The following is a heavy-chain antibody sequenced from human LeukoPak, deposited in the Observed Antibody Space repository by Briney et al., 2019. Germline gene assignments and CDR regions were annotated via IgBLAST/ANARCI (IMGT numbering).Heavy chain of an antibody. V-gene: IGHV4-59*01. CDR2: IYHSGST. J-gene: IGHJ3*02. D-gene: IGHD3-22*01. Sequence: SETLSLTCTVSGGSISSYYWSWIRQPPGKGLEWIGYIYHSGSTNYNPSLKSRVTISVDTSKNQFSLKLSSVTAADTAVYYCARGQYYDIFDAFDIWGQGTMVTVSS. CDR3: ARGQYYDIFDAFDI. CDR1: GGSISSYY.